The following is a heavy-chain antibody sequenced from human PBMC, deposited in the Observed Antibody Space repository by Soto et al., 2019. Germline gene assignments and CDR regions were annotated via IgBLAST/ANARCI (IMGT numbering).Heavy chain of an antibody. D-gene: IGHD2-2*01. CDR2: ISAYNGNT. V-gene: IGHV1-18*01. Sequence: ASVKVSCKASGYTFTSYGISWVRQAPGQGLEWMGWISAYNGNTNYAQKLQGRVTMTTDTSTSTAYMELRSLRSDDTAVYYCARNFVRDIVVVPAAEPDAFDIWGQGTMVTV. CDR1: GYTFTSYG. J-gene: IGHJ3*02. CDR3: ARNFVRDIVVVPAAEPDAFDI.